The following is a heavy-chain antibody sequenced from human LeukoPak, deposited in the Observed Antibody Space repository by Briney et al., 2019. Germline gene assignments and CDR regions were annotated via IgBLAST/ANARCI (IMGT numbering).Heavy chain of an antibody. CDR3: ARGGYTSSWYISRDY. J-gene: IGHJ4*02. CDR1: KFTFSSYW. V-gene: IGHV3-7*01. CDR2: IKEDGSEK. D-gene: IGHD6-13*01. Sequence: PGGSLRLSCAASKFTFSSYWMTWVRQAPGKGLEWVANIKEDGSEKYYVDSVKGRFTISRDNAKNSLFLQMNSLRFEDTAVYYFARGGYTSSWYISRDYWGQGTLVTVSS.